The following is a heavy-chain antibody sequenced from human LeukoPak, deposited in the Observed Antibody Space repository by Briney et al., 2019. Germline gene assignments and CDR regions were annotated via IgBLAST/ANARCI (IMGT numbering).Heavy chain of an antibody. Sequence: GGSLRLSCAASGFTFSSYAMHWVRQAPGKGLEWVAVISYDGSNKYYADSVKGRFTISRDNSKNTLYLQLNSLRVEDTAVYYCAKNDDRDGYNYGYYYHGLDVWGQGTTVTVFS. J-gene: IGHJ6*02. D-gene: IGHD5-24*01. CDR1: GFTFSSYA. V-gene: IGHV3-30-3*02. CDR3: AKNDDRDGYNYGYYYHGLDV. CDR2: ISYDGSNK.